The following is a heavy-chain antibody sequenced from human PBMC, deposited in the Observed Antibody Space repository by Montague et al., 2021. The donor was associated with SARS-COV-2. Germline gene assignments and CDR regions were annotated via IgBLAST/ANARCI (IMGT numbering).Heavy chain of an antibody. J-gene: IGHJ3*01. CDR1: GGSITNNIYY. CDR2: IYYTGNT. CDR3: ARLKRYFDSSGSPSAFDF. Sequence: SETLSLTCTVSGGSITNNIYYWAWIRQPPGKGLEWIGSIYYTGNTYYHPPIKSRVTLYVVTSKNHFTLKLSSVTAAETAVYYCARLKRYFDSSGSPSAFDFWGQGTKVTVCS. D-gene: IGHD3-22*01. V-gene: IGHV4-39*02.